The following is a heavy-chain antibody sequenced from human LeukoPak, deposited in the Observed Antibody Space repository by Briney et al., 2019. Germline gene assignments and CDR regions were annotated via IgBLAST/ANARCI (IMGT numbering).Heavy chain of an antibody. J-gene: IGHJ6*04. D-gene: IGHD1-26*01. CDR3: ATSWGSGSYVCLDV. V-gene: IGHV1-8*01. CDR2: MNPNSGNT. CDR1: GYTFTGYD. Sequence: ASVKVSCKASGYTFTGYDINWVRQATGQGLEWMGWMNPNSGNTGYAQKLQGRVTMTRNTSISTAYMELSSLRSEDTAVYYCATSWGSGSYVCLDVWGKGTTVTVSS.